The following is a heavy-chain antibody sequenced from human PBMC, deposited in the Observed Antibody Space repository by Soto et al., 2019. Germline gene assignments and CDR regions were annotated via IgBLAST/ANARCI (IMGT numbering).Heavy chain of an antibody. V-gene: IGHV4-34*01. D-gene: IGHD3-3*01. CDR2: INHSGST. Sequence: PETLSLNCAVYGGSFSGYYWSWIRQPPGKGLEWIGEINHSGSTNYNPSLKSRVTISVDTSKNQFSLKLSSVTAADTAVYYCDTGVYYDFWSGYYSPYYYGTDVWGQGTTVTVSS. CDR1: GGSFSGYY. J-gene: IGHJ6*02. CDR3: DTGVYYDFWSGYYSPYYYGTDV.